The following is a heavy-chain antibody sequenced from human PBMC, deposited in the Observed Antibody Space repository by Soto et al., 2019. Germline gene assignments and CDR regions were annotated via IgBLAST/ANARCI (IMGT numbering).Heavy chain of an antibody. CDR1: GDSLSNNNVA. CDR3: VRGRYSAFDV. Sequence: SQTLSLTCAISGDSLSNNNVAWNWIRQSPSRGLEWLGRTYYTSKWSNDYAVSVKSRVTINPDTSKNQLSLQLNSVTPEDTAVYFCVRGRYSAFDVWAQGTMVTVSS. D-gene: IGHD5-18*01. CDR2: TYYTSKWSN. J-gene: IGHJ3*01. V-gene: IGHV6-1*01.